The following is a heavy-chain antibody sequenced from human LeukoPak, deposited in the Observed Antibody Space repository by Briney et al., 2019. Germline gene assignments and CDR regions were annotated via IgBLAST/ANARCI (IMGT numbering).Heavy chain of an antibody. Sequence: SVKVTCKGSGDTFSNYAISWVRQAPGHGLEWMGRFIPILGIANYAQKFQGRVTITADKSTSTAYMELSSLRSEDTAVYYCARDGIVGDCSSTSCYEIDYYFDYWGQGTLVTVSS. CDR3: ARDGIVGDCSSTSCYEIDYYFDY. CDR1: GDTFSNYA. V-gene: IGHV1-69*04. J-gene: IGHJ4*02. D-gene: IGHD2-2*01. CDR2: FIPILGIA.